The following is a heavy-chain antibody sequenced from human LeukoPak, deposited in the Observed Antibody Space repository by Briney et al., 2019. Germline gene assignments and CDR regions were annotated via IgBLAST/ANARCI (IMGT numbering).Heavy chain of an antibody. J-gene: IGHJ4*02. CDR2: ISWDGGST. D-gene: IGHD3-10*01. CDR1: GFTSDDYA. CDR3: ARGLYGSGSDFDY. Sequence: GGSLRLSCAASGFTSDDYAMHWVRQAPGKGLEWVSLISWDGGSTYYADSVKGRFTISRDNAKNSLYLQMNSLRAEDTAVYYCARGLYGSGSDFDYWGQGTLVTVSS. V-gene: IGHV3-43D*03.